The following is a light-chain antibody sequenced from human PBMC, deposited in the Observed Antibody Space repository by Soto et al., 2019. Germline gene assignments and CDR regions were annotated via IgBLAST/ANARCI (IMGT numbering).Light chain of an antibody. J-gene: IGKJ5*01. Sequence: EIVLTQSPGTLSLSPGERATLSCRASQSVISRNLAWYQQKPGQAPRLLIYGASSRATGIPDRFSGSGSGTDFTLTISRLEPEDFAVYYCQQYGSSPQPITFGQGTRLEIK. CDR2: GAS. CDR1: QSVISRN. V-gene: IGKV3-20*01. CDR3: QQYGSSPQPIT.